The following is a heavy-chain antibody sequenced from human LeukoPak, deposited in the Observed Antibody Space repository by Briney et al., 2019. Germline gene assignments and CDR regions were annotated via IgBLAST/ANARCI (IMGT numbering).Heavy chain of an antibody. CDR1: GGSVSSGSYY. D-gene: IGHD3-22*01. V-gene: IGHV4-30-4*01. J-gene: IGHJ4*02. CDR3: ARVPFRSYYDSSGYCFDY. CDR2: IYYSGST. Sequence: SETLSLTCTVSGGSVSSGSYYWSWIRQPPGKGLEWIGYIYYSGSTYYNPSLKSRVTISVDTSKNQFSLKLSSVTAADTAVYCCARVPFRSYYDSSGYCFDYWGQGTLVTVSS.